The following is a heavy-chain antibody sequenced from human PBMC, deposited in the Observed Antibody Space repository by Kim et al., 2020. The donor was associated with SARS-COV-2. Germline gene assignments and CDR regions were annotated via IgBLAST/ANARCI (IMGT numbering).Heavy chain of an antibody. V-gene: IGHV6-1*01. Sequence: VSVKSRIHINPDTSKNQFSLQLNSVTPEDTAVYYCATDNLLSSGWYYFDYWGQGTLVTVSS. CDR3: ATDNLLSSGWYYFDY. D-gene: IGHD6-19*01. J-gene: IGHJ4*02.